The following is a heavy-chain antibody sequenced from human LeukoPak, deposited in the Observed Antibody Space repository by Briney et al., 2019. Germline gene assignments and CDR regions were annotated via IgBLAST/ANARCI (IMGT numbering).Heavy chain of an antibody. D-gene: IGHD3-10*01. J-gene: IGHJ5*02. V-gene: IGHV1-24*01. CDR1: GYTLTELS. Sequence: ASVKVSCKVSGYTLTELSMHWVRQAPGKGLEWMGGFDPEDGETTYAQKFQGRVTMTEDTSTDTAYMELSSLRSEDTAVYYCATVNYYGSGSYNWFDPWGQGTLVTVSS. CDR2: FDPEDGET. CDR3: ATVNYYGSGSYNWFDP.